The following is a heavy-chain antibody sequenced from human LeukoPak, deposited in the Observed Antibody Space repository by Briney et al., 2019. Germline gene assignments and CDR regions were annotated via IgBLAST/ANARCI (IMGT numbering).Heavy chain of an antibody. D-gene: IGHD3-22*01. CDR1: GLTFSTYA. V-gene: IGHV3-23*01. J-gene: IGHJ4*02. CDR2: ISGSGGST. CDR3: AKDYDSSGSYYDY. Sequence: PGGSLRLSCAASGLTFSTYAMNWVRQAPGKGLEWISSISGSGGSTYYADSVKGRFTISRDNSKNTLYLQMNSLRAEDTAVYYCAKDYDSSGSYYDYWGQGTLVTVSS.